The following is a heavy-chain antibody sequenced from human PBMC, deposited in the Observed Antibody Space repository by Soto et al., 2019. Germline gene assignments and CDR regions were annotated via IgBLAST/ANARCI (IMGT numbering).Heavy chain of an antibody. CDR1: GYNFPNYW. Sequence: XESLKISCKVFGYNFPNYWIGWVRQMPGKGLEWMGIIYPGDSDVRYSPSFQGQVTISADKSINTAYLQWRSLKASDAAMYYCARRDGFKIDHWGQGTPVTVSS. CDR2: IYPGDSDV. D-gene: IGHD5-12*01. V-gene: IGHV5-51*01. J-gene: IGHJ4*02. CDR3: ARRDGFKIDH.